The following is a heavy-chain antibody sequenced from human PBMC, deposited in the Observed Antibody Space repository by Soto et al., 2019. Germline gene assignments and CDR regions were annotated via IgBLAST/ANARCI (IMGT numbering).Heavy chain of an antibody. Sequence: SETLSLTCPVSGGTISSYYWSWIRQPPGKGLEWIGYIYYSGSTNYNPSLKSRVTISVDTSKNQFSLKLSSVTAADTAVYYCASSGVATMVLDVWGKGTTVTVSS. CDR3: ASSGVATMVLDV. CDR2: IYYSGST. J-gene: IGHJ6*04. CDR1: GGTISSYY. D-gene: IGHD5-12*01. V-gene: IGHV4-59*08.